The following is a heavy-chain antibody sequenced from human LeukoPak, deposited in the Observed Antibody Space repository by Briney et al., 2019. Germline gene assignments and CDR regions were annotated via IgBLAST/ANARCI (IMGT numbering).Heavy chain of an antibody. V-gene: IGHV4-38-2*01. CDR2: IYHSGST. CDR3: AISSGGYSYGLDY. CDR1: GYSICSGYY. Sequence: SETLSLTCAVSGYSICSGYYWGWIRQPPGKGLEWIGSIYHSGSTYYNPSLKSRVTISVDTSKNQLSLKLSSVTAADTAVYYCAISSGGYSYGLDYWGQGTLVTVSS. J-gene: IGHJ4*02. D-gene: IGHD5-18*01.